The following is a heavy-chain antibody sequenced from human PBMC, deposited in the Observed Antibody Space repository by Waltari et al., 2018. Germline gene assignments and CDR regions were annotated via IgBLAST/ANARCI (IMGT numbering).Heavy chain of an antibody. CDR1: GGSFSGYY. V-gene: IGHV4-34*01. D-gene: IGHD2-2*01. CDR2: INHSVST. Sequence: QVQLQQWGAGLLKPSETLSLTCAVYGGSFSGYYWSWIRQPPGKGLEWIGEINHSVSTNYNPSLKSRVTISVDTSKNQFSLKLSSVTAADTAVYYCAITSPKLGYCSSTSCPNYYYYGMDVWGQGTTVTVSS. J-gene: IGHJ6*02. CDR3: AITSPKLGYCSSTSCPNYYYYGMDV.